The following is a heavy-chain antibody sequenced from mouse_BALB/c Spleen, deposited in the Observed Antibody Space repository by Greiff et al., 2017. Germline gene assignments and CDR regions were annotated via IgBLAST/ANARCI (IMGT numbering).Heavy chain of an antibody. Sequence: QVQLKESGAELARPGASVKLSCKASGYTFTSYWMQWVKQRPGQGLEWIGAIYPGDGDTRYTQKFKGKATLTADKSSSTAYMQLSSLASEDSAVYYCAREMITRAMDYWGQGTSVTVSS. V-gene: IGHV1-87*01. J-gene: IGHJ4*01. CDR3: AREMITRAMDY. CDR1: GYTFTSYW. D-gene: IGHD2-4*01. CDR2: IYPGDGDT.